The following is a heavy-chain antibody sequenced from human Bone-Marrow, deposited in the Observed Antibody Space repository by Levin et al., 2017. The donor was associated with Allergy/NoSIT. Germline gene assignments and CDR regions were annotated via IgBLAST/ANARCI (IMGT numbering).Heavy chain of an antibody. D-gene: IGHD2-15*01. CDR1: GFTFSDYY. Sequence: LSLTCAASGFTFSDYYMSWIRQAPGKGLEWVSYISSSGSTIYYADSVKGRFTISRDNAKNSLYLQMNSLRAEDTAVYYCARNRRCSGGSCYSVSAFDIWGQGTMVTVSS. CDR2: ISSSGSTI. CDR3: ARNRRCSGGSCYSVSAFDI. V-gene: IGHV3-11*01. J-gene: IGHJ3*02.